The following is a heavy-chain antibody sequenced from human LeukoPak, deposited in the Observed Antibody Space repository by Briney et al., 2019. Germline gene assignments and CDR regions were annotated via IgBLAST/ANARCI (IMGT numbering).Heavy chain of an antibody. CDR3: ARGRWEPGGGVDY. CDR1: GFTVSGNY. D-gene: IGHD1-26*01. Sequence: GGSLRLSCAASGFTVSGNYMNWVRQAPGKGLEWVSVLYSGGTTSYADFVKGRFTISRDNSKNTLYLQMNSLRAEDTAVYYCARGRWEPGGGVDYWGQGTLVTVSS. V-gene: IGHV3-66*01. CDR2: LYSGGTT. J-gene: IGHJ4*02.